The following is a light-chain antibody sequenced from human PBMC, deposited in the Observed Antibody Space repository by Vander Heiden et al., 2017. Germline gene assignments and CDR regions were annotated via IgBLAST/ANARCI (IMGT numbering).Light chain of an antibody. J-gene: IGLJ3*02. CDR3: QAWDSSTAHWV. Sequence: SYELTQPPSVSVSPGQPASITCSGDKLGDKYACWYQQKPGQSPVLVIYQDSKRPSGIPERFSGSNSGNAATLTISGTQAMDEADYYCQAWDSSTAHWVFGGGTKLT. CDR2: QDS. CDR1: KLGDKY. V-gene: IGLV3-1*01.